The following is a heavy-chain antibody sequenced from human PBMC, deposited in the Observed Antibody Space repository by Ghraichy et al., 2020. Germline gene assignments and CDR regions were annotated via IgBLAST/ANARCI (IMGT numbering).Heavy chain of an antibody. V-gene: IGHV3-30-3*01. D-gene: IGHD2-2*01. CDR3: ARGEGDCDSTSCYPRNPLFDY. Sequence: GGSLRLSCSASDFTFSSYAIHWVRQAPGKGLEWVAVMSYNRDNKYYADSVKGRFTVSRDNSKNTVYLQMNSLRPEDTAVYYCARGEGDCDSTSCYPRNPLFDYWGQGTLVTVSS. CDR1: DFTFSSYA. J-gene: IGHJ4*02. CDR2: MSYNRDNK.